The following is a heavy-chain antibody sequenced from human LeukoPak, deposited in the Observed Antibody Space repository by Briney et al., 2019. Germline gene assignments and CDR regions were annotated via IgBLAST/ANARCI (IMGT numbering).Heavy chain of an antibody. CDR3: ARGLFKAWQLWFDRYFDY. D-gene: IGHD5-18*01. CDR1: GGSFSGYY. V-gene: IGHV4-34*01. Sequence: SETLSLTCAVYGGSFSGYYWSWVRQPPGKGLEWLGEINHSGSTNYNPSLKSRVTISVDTSKNQFSLKLSSVTAADTAVYYCARGLFKAWQLWFDRYFDYWGQGTLVTVSS. J-gene: IGHJ4*02. CDR2: INHSGST.